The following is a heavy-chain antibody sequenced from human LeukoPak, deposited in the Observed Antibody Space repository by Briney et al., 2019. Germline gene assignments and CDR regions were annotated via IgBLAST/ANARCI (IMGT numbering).Heavy chain of an antibody. CDR2: INPKTGGT. V-gene: IGHV1-2*02. J-gene: IGHJ4*02. CDR1: GYTFSGYY. Sequence: ASVKVSCKASGYTFSGYYMHWVRQAPGQGLEWMAWINPKTGGTNYAQKSQGRVTLTRDTSISTAYMEVSSLTSDDTAVYYCVRDFPDYSSHFDYWGQGTLVTVPS. CDR3: VRDFPDYSSHFDY. D-gene: IGHD6-19*01.